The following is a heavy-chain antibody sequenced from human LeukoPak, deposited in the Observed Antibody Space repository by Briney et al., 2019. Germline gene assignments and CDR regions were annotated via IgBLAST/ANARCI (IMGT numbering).Heavy chain of an antibody. Sequence: GASVKVSCTASGYTFTSYGISWVRQAPGQGLEWMGWISAYNGNTNYAQKLQGRVTMTTDTSTSTAYMELRSLRSDDTAVYYCARVEEDYGGNGKNDAFDIWGQGTMVTVSS. D-gene: IGHD4-23*01. V-gene: IGHV1-18*01. CDR2: ISAYNGNT. CDR3: ARVEEDYGGNGKNDAFDI. J-gene: IGHJ3*02. CDR1: GYTFTSYG.